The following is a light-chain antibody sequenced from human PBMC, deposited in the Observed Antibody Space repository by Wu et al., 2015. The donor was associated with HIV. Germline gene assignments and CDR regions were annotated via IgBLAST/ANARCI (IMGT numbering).Light chain of an antibody. CDR2: GAS. V-gene: IGKV3-15*01. Sequence: EIVMTQSPATLSVSPGERATLSCRASQSVSINLAWYQQKPGQAPRLLIYGASTRATGIPARFSGSGSGTDFTLTISSMQSEDFAVYYCQQYNNWPPYTFGQGTKLEIK. J-gene: IGKJ2*01. CDR1: QSVSIN. CDR3: QQYNNWPPYT.